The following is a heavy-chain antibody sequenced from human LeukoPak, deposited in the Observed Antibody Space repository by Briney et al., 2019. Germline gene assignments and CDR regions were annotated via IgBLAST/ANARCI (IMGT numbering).Heavy chain of an antibody. Sequence: GASVKVSCKASGGTFSTYTITWVRQAPGQGLEWMGGIIPIFRTPNYAQKFQGRVTITTDESTSTAYMELSSPKSDDTAIYYCARVDRYYFYLDVWGKGTTVTVSS. CDR3: ARVDRYYFYLDV. V-gene: IGHV1-69*05. CDR1: GGTFSTYT. CDR2: IIPIFRTP. J-gene: IGHJ6*03.